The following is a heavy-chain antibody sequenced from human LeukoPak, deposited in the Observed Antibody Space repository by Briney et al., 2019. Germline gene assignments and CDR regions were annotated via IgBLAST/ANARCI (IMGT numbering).Heavy chain of an antibody. CDR2: IFFDGSSE. CDR3: ARTLQPSGSNYFES. J-gene: IGHJ4*02. Sequence: QTGGSLRLSCAASGFTFRSYAMSWVRQPPGKGLEWVALIFFDGSSEYYADSVKGRFSISRDNSGNTLSLQMNNLRLDDTALYYCARTLQPSGSNYFESWGQGTLVTVSS. V-gene: IGHV3-30*04. CDR1: GFTFRSYA. D-gene: IGHD1-26*01.